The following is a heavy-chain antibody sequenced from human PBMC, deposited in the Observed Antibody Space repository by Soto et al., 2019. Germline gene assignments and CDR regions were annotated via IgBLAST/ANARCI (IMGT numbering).Heavy chain of an antibody. J-gene: IGHJ4*02. V-gene: IGHV2-5*02. Sequence: QITLKESGPTLVKPTQTLTLTCTFSAFSLSTSGVGVGWIRQPPGKALEWLALIYWDDDRRYSPSLKSRRTITRDTAKNQVVLTMTNMDPVDTAAYSGAHSQRTGYFAYWGQGTLVTDSS. CDR1: AFSLSTSGVG. CDR3: AHSQRTGYFAY. CDR2: IYWDDDR.